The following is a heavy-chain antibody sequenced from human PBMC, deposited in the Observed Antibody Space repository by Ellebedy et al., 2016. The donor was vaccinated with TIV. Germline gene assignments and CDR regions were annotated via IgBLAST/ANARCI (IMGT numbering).Heavy chain of an antibody. J-gene: IGHJ4*02. D-gene: IGHD2-15*01. Sequence: AASVKVSCKASGYNFLNYGVSWVRQAPGQGLEFLGWISPYSGNTKYSQKFQGRVTITRDTSASTAYMELGSLRSEDTAVYYCAKRMNRFYDYWGQGTLVTVSS. CDR1: GYNFLNYG. CDR3: AKRMNRFYDY. CDR2: ISPYSGNT. V-gene: IGHV1-18*01.